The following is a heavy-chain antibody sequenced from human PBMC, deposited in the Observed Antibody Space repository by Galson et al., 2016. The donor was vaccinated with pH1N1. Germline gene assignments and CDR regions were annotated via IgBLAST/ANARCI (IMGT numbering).Heavy chain of an antibody. CDR1: GASMSTYY. V-gene: IGHV4-59*08. Sequence: ETLSLTCSVSGASMSTYYWNWIRQPPGKGLEWIGDVYYSGSTNYNPSLKSRVTISVDTSKNQFSLKLSSVTAADTAVYYCARRGIGEFLYYFDYWGQGTLVTVSS. CDR3: ARRGIGEFLYYFDY. CDR2: VYYSGST. J-gene: IGHJ4*02. D-gene: IGHD3-10*01.